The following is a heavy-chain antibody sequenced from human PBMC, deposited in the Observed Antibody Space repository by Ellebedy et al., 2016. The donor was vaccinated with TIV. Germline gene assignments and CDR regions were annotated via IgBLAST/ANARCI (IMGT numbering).Heavy chain of an antibody. CDR3: ARDHGNDDDWFDP. V-gene: IGHV4-39*01. D-gene: IGHD2-8*01. CDR1: GDSVSSTAYY. CDR2: INYSGRT. J-gene: IGHJ5*02. Sequence: SETLSLTXTVSGDSVSSTAYYWAWIRQPPGKGLEWIGSINYSGRTYYNPSLKSRVTMSVDTSKDQFSLKLLSVTAADTAVYYCARDHGNDDDWFDPWGQGILVPVSS.